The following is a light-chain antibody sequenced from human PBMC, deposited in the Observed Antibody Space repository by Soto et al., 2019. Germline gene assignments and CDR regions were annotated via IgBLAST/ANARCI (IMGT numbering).Light chain of an antibody. Sequence: EIVLMQSPGTLSLSPGERATLSCRASQTLRRTYIAWYQPKPGQAPRVLIYGASKRATGIPDRFSGSGSGTDFSLTISRLEPEDFAVYYCHQYDNAPQTYGQGTKVEIK. CDR3: HQYDNAPQT. CDR1: QTLRRTY. J-gene: IGKJ2*01. CDR2: GAS. V-gene: IGKV3-20*01.